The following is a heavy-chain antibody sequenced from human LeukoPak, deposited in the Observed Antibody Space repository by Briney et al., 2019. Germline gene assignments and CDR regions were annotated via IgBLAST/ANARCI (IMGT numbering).Heavy chain of an antibody. CDR3: ARVRQVVPAAIRVGYYHYMDV. J-gene: IGHJ6*03. CDR2: IYTSGST. Sequence: PSETLSLTCTVSGGSISSGSYYWSWIRQPAGKGLEWIGRIYTSGSTNYNPSLKSRVTMSVDTSKNQFSLKLSSVTAADTAVYYCARVRQVVPAAIRVGYYHYMDVWGKGTTVTVSS. D-gene: IGHD2-2*02. V-gene: IGHV4-61*02. CDR1: GGSISSGSYY.